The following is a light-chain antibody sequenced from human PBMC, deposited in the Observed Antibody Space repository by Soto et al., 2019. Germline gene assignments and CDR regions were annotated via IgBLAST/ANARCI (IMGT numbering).Light chain of an antibody. J-gene: IGLJ1*01. V-gene: IGLV2-14*01. CDR2: EVN. CDR3: TSYTDKKNLFV. CDR1: SSDVGRHNS. Sequence: QSALTQPASVSGSPGQSITISCTGTSSDVGRHNSVSWYQQHPGKAPKLMIYEVNNRPSGVSIRFSGSKSGNTASLTISGLQSEDEGDYYCTSYTDKKNLFVFGTGTKVTVL.